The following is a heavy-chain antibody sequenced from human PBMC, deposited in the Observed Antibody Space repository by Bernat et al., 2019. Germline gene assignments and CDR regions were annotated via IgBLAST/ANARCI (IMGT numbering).Heavy chain of an antibody. J-gene: IGHJ2*01. V-gene: IGHV1-69*01. D-gene: IGHD2-2*01. CDR2: IIPIFGTA. Sequence: QVQLVQSGAEVKKPGSSVKVSCKASGGTFSSYAISWVRQAPGHGLEWMGGIIPIFGTANYAQKFQGRVTITADESTSTAYMELSSLRSEDTAVYYCARVFRNIVVVPAAMAFDLWGRGTLVTVSS. CDR3: ARVFRNIVVVPAAMAFDL. CDR1: GGTFSSYA.